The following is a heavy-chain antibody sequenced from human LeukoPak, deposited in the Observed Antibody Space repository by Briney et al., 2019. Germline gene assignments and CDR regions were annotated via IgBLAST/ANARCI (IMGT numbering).Heavy chain of an antibody. J-gene: IGHJ5*02. D-gene: IGHD3-3*01. V-gene: IGHV4-34*01. Sequence: SETLSLTCAVYGGSFSGYYWSWIRQPPGKGLEWIGEINHSGSTNYNPSLKSRVTISVDTSKNQFSLKLSSVTAADTAVYYCARGHDSVAPPRRGYCFDPWGQGTLVTVSS. CDR1: GGSFSGYY. CDR2: INHSGST. CDR3: ARGHDSVAPPRRGYCFDP.